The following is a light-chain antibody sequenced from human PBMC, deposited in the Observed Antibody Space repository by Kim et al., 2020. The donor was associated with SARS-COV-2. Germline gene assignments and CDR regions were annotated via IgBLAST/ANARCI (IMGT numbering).Light chain of an antibody. V-gene: IGKV3-20*01. CDR2: GAS. Sequence: EIACRSSRASQSNSSSSLDWYRQKVGQSPRLLIYGASSRATGVPDRFSGSGSGTDFTLTISRLVTEDVGVYYCLQSLNSPLTFGGGTKLDIK. J-gene: IGKJ4*01. CDR1: QSNSSSS. CDR3: LQSLNSPLT.